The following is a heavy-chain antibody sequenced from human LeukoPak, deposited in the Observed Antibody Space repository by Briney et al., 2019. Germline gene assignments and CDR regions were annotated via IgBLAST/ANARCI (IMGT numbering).Heavy chain of an antibody. CDR2: IYTSGST. CDR1: GGSISSYY. CDR3: ARENSGSYREFDY. Sequence: SETLSLTCTVSGGSISSYYWSWIRQPAGKGLEWIGRIYTSGSTNYNAPLESRVSMSVDTSKNQFSLKLSSVTAADTAVFYCARENSGSYREFDYWGQGTLVTVSS. D-gene: IGHD1-26*01. V-gene: IGHV4-4*07. J-gene: IGHJ4*02.